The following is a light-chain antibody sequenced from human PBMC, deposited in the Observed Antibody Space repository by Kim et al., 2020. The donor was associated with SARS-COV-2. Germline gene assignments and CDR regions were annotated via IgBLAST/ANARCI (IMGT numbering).Light chain of an antibody. J-gene: IGKJ5*01. CDR2: DVS. CDR3: QQNDDLPIT. Sequence: SFVGDRVTIPCQATQVIRKFLNWYQHRPGNAPKLLIYDVSNLQTGVPSRFSGSGYGTEFTLTISSLQPQDFATYYCQQNDDLPITFGPGTRLEIK. V-gene: IGKV1-33*01. CDR1: QVIRKF.